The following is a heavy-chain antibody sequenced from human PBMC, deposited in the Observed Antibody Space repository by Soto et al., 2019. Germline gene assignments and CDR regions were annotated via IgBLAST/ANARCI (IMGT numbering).Heavy chain of an antibody. D-gene: IGHD5-12*01. CDR1: GGTFSTYT. Sequence: QVQLVQSGAEVKKPGSSVKVSCKASGGTFSTYTFSWVRQAPGQGLEWMGRIIPFVGTTNYAQKFQGRVTITADKSTSTAYMGLSSLRSEDTAVYYCAREGYDDYYFDYWGLSTLVTVSS. J-gene: IGHJ4*02. CDR2: IIPFVGTT. CDR3: AREGYDDYYFDY. V-gene: IGHV1-69*08.